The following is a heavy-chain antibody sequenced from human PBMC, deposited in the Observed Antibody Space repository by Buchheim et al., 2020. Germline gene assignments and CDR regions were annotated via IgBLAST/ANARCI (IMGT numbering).Heavy chain of an antibody. CDR1: GYTFTSYY. Sequence: QVQLVQSGAEVKKPGASVKVSCKASGYTFTSYYMHWMRQAPGQGLEWMGIINPSGGSTSYAQKFQGRVTMTRDTSTSTVYMELSSLRSEDTAVYYCARDRIGIAAAGSYYYYYYGMDVWGQGTT. V-gene: IGHV1-46*01. CDR2: INPSGGST. CDR3: ARDRIGIAAAGSYYYYYYGMDV. J-gene: IGHJ6*02. D-gene: IGHD6-13*01.